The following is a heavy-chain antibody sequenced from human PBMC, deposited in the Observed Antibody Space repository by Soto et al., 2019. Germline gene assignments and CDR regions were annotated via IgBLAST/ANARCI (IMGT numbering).Heavy chain of an antibody. CDR1: GFTFSSFG. CDR3: AKNTVGLSRYYYYGMDV. V-gene: IGHV3-30*18. J-gene: IGHJ6*02. D-gene: IGHD5-12*01. CDR2: MAYDGSNE. Sequence: GGSLRLSCAASGFTFSSFGIHWVRQAPGKGLEWVAVMAYDGSNEYYADSVRGRFTISRDNSKSTVYLQMNSLRPEDTAVYYCAKNTVGLSRYYYYGMDVWGQGTTVTVSS.